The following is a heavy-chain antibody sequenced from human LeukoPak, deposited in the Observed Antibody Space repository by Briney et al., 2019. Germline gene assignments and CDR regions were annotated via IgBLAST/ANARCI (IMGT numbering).Heavy chain of an antibody. D-gene: IGHD3-16*01. V-gene: IGHV4-34*01. CDR3: ARHYGP. CDR1: GGSFSGYY. J-gene: IGHJ5*02. Sequence: SETLSLTCAVYGGSFSGYYWSWIRQPPGKGPEWIGEINHSGSTNYNPSLKSRVTISVNTSKNQFSLKLNSVTAADTAVYYCARHYGPWGQGTLVTVSS. CDR2: INHSGST.